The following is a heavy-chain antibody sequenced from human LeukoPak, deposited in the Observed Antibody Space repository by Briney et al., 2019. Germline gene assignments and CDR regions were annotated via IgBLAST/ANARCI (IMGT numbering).Heavy chain of an antibody. J-gene: IGHJ4*02. CDR3: ARGKRIAAAGSFDY. CDR2: IYYSGST. V-gene: IGHV4-61*01. Sequence: SQTLSLTCTVSGGSISSGSYYWSWIRQPPGKGLEWIGYIYYSGSTNYNPSLKSRVTISVDTSKNQFSLKLSSVTAADTAVYYCARGKRIAAAGSFDYWGQGTLVTVSS. CDR1: GGSISSGSYY. D-gene: IGHD6-13*01.